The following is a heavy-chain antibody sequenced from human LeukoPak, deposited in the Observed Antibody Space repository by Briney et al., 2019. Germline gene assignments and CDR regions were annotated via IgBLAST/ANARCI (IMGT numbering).Heavy chain of an antibody. J-gene: IGHJ4*02. CDR3: ATLLGATPYYFDY. Sequence: ASVKVSCKVSGYTLTELSMHWVRQAPGKGLEWMGGFDHEDGETIYAQKFQGRVTMTKDTSTDTAYMELSSMRSEDTAVYYCATLLGATPYYFDYWGQGTLVTVSS. CDR1: GYTLTELS. D-gene: IGHD1-26*01. CDR2: FDHEDGET. V-gene: IGHV1-24*01.